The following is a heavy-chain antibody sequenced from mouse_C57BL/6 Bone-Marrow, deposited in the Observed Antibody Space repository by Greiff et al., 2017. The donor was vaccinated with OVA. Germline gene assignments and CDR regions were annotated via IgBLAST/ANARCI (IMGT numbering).Heavy chain of an antibody. CDR3: VREGSNYVFAY. CDR2: IRSKSSNYAT. D-gene: IGHD2-5*01. CDR1: GFTFNTYA. V-gene: IGHV10-3*01. J-gene: IGHJ3*01. Sequence: EVTLVESGGGLVQPKGSLKLSCAASGFTFNTYAMPWVRQAPGKGLEWVARIRSKSSNYATYYADSVQDRFTITRDDSQSMLYLQMNNLKTDNTAMYDCVREGSNYVFAYWGKGTLVTVSA.